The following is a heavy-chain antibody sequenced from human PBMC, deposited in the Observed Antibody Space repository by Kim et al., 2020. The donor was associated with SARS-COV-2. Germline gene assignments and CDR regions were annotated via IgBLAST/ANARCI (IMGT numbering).Heavy chain of an antibody. CDR3: ARQGSVSGTPGAHHI. CDR2: TDPSGDT. V-gene: IGHV4-34*01. Sequence: SETLSLTCAVYVGSFSGYFWTWVRQVPGKGLEWIGETDPSGDTRYNPSLQSRVTILVDKSKNQFSLRLISVISADTAVYYCARQGSVSGTPGAHHIWG. D-gene: IGHD3-10*01. J-gene: IGHJ3*02. CDR1: VGSFSGYF.